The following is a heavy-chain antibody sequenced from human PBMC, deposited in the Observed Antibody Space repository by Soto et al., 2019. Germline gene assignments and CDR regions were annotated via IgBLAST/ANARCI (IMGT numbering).Heavy chain of an antibody. Sequence: QVQLVESGGGVVQPGRSLRLSCAASGFTFSSYGMHWVRQAPGKGLEWVAVISYDGRNKYYADSVKGRFTISRDNSKNTLYLQMNSLRAEDTAVYYCAKDEPDYWGQGTLVTVSS. J-gene: IGHJ4*02. V-gene: IGHV3-30*18. CDR2: ISYDGRNK. CDR1: GFTFSSYG. CDR3: AKDEPDY.